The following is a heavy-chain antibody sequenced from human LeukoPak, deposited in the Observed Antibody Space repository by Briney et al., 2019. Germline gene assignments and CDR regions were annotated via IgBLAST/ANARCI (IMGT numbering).Heavy chain of an antibody. CDR2: IYYSGST. J-gene: IGHJ4*02. Sequence: SETLSLTCTVSGGSISSYYWSWIRQPPGKGREWIGYIYYSGSTNYNPSLNSRVTISVDTSKNQFSLNLSSVTAADTAVYYCARDGIKDCSSTSCYRGFDYWGQGTLVTVSS. CDR3: ARDGIKDCSSTSCYRGFDY. CDR1: GGSISSYY. D-gene: IGHD2-2*02. V-gene: IGHV4-59*01.